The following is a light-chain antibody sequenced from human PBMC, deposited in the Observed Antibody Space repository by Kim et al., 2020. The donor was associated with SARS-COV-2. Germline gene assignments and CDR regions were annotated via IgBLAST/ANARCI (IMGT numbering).Light chain of an antibody. CDR2: FDS. CDR1: GIGSKS. V-gene: IGLV3-21*01. Sequence: APGRTAKITCGGTGIGSKSVHWYQQRPGQPPVLVISFDSDRPSGIPERLSGSNSGDTATLTIGRVEAGDEADYYCHVWDSDSLQGVFGGGTQLTVL. CDR3: HVWDSDSLQGV. J-gene: IGLJ3*02.